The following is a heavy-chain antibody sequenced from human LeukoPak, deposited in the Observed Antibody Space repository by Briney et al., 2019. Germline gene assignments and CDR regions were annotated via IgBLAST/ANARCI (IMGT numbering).Heavy chain of an antibody. Sequence: AGGSLRLSCAASGFTFSSYAMSWVRQAPGKGLEWVSAISGSGGSTYYADSVKGRFTISRDNSKNTLYLQMNSPRAEDTAVYYCALRGYSSGGFGPWGQGTLVTVSS. CDR3: ALRGYSSGGFGP. V-gene: IGHV3-23*01. J-gene: IGHJ5*02. CDR1: GFTFSSYA. D-gene: IGHD5-18*01. CDR2: ISGSGGST.